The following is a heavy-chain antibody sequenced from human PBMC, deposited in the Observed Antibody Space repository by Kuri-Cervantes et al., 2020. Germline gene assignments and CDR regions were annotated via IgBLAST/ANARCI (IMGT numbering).Heavy chain of an antibody. Sequence: GGSLRLSCAASGFTFSDHYVTWIRQAPGKGLELVSYISGSGTTIYYADSVKGRFTISRDNAKNSLYLQMNSLRDEDTAVYYCTSGWSNPFDYWGQGTLVTVSS. CDR2: ISGSGTTI. V-gene: IGHV3-11*04. D-gene: IGHD6-19*01. CDR3: TSGWSNPFDY. J-gene: IGHJ4*02. CDR1: GFTFSDHY.